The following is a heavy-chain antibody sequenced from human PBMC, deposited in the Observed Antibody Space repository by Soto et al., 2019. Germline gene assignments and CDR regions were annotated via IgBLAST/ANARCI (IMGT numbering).Heavy chain of an antibody. CDR1: GFTFSSYA. V-gene: IGHV3-30-3*01. CDR2: ISYDGSNR. CDR3: ARRYDFWSGYHYYYGMDV. J-gene: IGHJ6*02. D-gene: IGHD3-3*01. Sequence: RLSCAASGFTFSSYAMHWVRQAPGKGLEWVAVISYDGSNRYYADSVKGRFTISRDNSKNTLYLQMNSLRAEDTAVYYCARRYDFWSGYHYYYGMDVWGQGTTVTVSS.